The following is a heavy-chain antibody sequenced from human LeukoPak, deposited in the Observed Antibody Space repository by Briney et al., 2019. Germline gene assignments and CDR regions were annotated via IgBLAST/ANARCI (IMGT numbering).Heavy chain of an antibody. V-gene: IGHV3-74*01. CDR3: AREGPSPYLSYYFDY. CDR2: INSDGSST. Sequence: GGSLRLSCAASGFTFNSYWMHWVRQVPGKGLVWVSRINSDGSSTSYADSVKGRFTISRDNAKNTLYLQMNSLRAEDTAVYYCAREGPSPYLSYYFDYWGQGTLVTVSS. CDR1: GFTFNSYW. D-gene: IGHD3-10*01. J-gene: IGHJ4*02.